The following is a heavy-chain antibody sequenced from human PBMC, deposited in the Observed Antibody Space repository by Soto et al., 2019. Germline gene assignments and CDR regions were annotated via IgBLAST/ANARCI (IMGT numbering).Heavy chain of an antibody. CDR3: VRGGGGGLFDP. Sequence: PGRSLRLSCAGSGFTFGDSYMIWIRQAPGKGLEWLSYISPGSRYPAYADSVKGRFTISRDNAKRSLYLQMMSLTAEDTAIYYCVRGGGGGLFDPWGQGTMVTVSS. CDR1: GFTFGDSY. V-gene: IGHV3-11*06. J-gene: IGHJ5*02. CDR2: ISPGSRYP. D-gene: IGHD2-15*01.